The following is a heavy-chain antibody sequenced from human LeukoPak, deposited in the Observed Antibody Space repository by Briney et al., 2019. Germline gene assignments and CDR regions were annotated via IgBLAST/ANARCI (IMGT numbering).Heavy chain of an antibody. D-gene: IGHD3-22*01. CDR1: GFSFNTHA. Sequence: GGSLRLSCATSGFSFNTHAMTWVRQAPGQGPEWVSSISGSDDATYYADSMKGRFTISRDNSKTTLYLRMNSLRAEDSAIYYCAKGGAFDSSTYYSHWGQGILVVVSS. J-gene: IGHJ4*02. V-gene: IGHV3-23*01. CDR3: AKGGAFDSSTYYSH. CDR2: ISGSDDAT.